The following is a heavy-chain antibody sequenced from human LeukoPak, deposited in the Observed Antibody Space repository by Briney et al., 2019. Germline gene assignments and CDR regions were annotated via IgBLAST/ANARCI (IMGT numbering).Heavy chain of an antibody. CDR3: ARARYYYDSSGYYYSSEYFQH. D-gene: IGHD3-22*01. J-gene: IGHJ1*01. Sequence: GGSLRLSCAASGFTVSSNYMSWIRQAPGKGLEWVSYISSSGSTIYYADSVKGRFTISRDNAKNSLYLQMNSLRAENTAVYYCARARYYYDSSGYYYSSEYFQHWGQGTLVTVSS. CDR2: ISSSGSTI. CDR1: GFTVSSNY. V-gene: IGHV3-11*04.